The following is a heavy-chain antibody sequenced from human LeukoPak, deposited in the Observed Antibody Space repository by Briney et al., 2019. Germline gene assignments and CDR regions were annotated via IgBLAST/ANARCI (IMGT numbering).Heavy chain of an antibody. CDR1: GGSISSYY. Sequence: SETLSLTCTVSGGSISSYYWSWIRQPAGKGLEWIGRIYTSGSNNYNPSLKSRVTMSVDTSKNQFSLKLSSVTAADTAMYYCARRGGGWNYYYYYMDVWGKGTTVTISS. V-gene: IGHV4-4*07. D-gene: IGHD3-10*01. CDR3: ARRGGGWNYYYYYMDV. J-gene: IGHJ6*03. CDR2: IYTSGSN.